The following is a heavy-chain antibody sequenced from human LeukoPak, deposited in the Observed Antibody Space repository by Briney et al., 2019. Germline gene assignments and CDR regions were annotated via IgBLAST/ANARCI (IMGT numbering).Heavy chain of an antibody. D-gene: IGHD3-3*01. CDR3: GRDPVRFFNAVYYYYMDV. V-gene: IGHV3-53*01. J-gene: IGHJ6*03. CDR2: IYSGGST. Sequence: GGSLTLSCAASGFTVSSNYMSWVRQAPGKGLEWVSFIYSGGSTYYPDSLKGRFTISRDNSKNTLYLQMNSLRAADTAVYYCGRDPVRFFNAVYYYYMDVWGKGTTVTVSS. CDR1: GFTVSSNY.